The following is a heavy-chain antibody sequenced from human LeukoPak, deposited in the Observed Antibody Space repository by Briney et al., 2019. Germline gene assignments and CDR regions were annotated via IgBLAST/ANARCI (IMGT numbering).Heavy chain of an antibody. CDR2: FDPEDGET. J-gene: IGHJ6*03. D-gene: IGHD5-24*01. CDR3: AAGLHLYYYYYCMDV. CDR1: GYTLTELS. Sequence: ASVKVSCKVSGYTLTELSMHWVRQAPGQGLEWMGGFDPEDGETIYAQKFQGRVTMTEDTSTDTAYMELSSLRSEDTAVYYCAAGLHLYYYYYCMDVWGKGTTVTVSS. V-gene: IGHV1-24*01.